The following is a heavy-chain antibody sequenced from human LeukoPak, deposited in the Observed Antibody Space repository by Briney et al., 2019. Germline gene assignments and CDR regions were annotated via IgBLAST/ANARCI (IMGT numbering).Heavy chain of an antibody. CDR1: TFTFSSYA. Sequence: GGTLRRSGAGSTFTFSSYAMVRHRHAPGKGLEYGLTINSNGISTFYANSVKCIFIVSRDNSKHTLYLKMGSLRAEDLAVYYCARRAPGFSSGWLDYWGQGALVTVSS. CDR3: ARRAPGFSSGWLDY. V-gene: IGHV3-64*01. D-gene: IGHD6-19*01. J-gene: IGHJ4*02. CDR2: INSNGIST.